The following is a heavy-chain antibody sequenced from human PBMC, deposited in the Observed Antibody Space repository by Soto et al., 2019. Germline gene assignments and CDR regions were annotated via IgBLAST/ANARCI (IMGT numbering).Heavy chain of an antibody. D-gene: IGHD5-18*01. Sequence: QVQLVQSGAEVKKPGASVKVSCKASGYTFTSYAMHCVPQAPGQRLEWMGWTNDGNGNTKYSQKFQGRVTITRDTSESTAKMELRSMRSEDTAVYYCARDPGYSYGYNWGQGTLVTVSS. V-gene: IGHV1-3*01. CDR2: TNDGNGNT. CDR1: GYTFTSYA. CDR3: ARDPGYSYGYN. J-gene: IGHJ4*02.